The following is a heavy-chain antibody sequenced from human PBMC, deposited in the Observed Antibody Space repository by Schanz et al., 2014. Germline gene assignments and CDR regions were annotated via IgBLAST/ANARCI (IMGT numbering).Heavy chain of an antibody. V-gene: IGHV1-69*04. J-gene: IGHJ3*02. Sequence: QVQLVQSGAEVKKPGSSVKVSCKASGGTFSSYAFSWVRQAPGQGLEWMGKIIPILGMENYAQKFQGRVKIPAGISTSTAYMDLSSLRSDDTAVYYCARDIQYHYDTSGPVGAFDIWGQGTVVTVSS. D-gene: IGHD3-22*01. CDR1: GGTFSSYA. CDR2: IIPILGME. CDR3: ARDIQYHYDTSGPVGAFDI.